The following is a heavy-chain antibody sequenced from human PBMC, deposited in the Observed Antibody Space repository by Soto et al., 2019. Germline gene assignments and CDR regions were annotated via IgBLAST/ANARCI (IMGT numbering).Heavy chain of an antibody. CDR3: ARLRASTWYLGGYLDY. V-gene: IGHV3-11*06. CDR1: GFTFSDYY. J-gene: IGHJ4*02. Sequence: GSLRLSCAASGFTFSDYYMSWIRQAPGKGLEWVSYIVIGSDYTNYADSVKGRFTISRDKAKNSLYLEMNSLRVEDTAIYYCARLRASTWYLGGYLDYWGQGTLVTVSS. D-gene: IGHD6-13*01. CDR2: IVIGSDYT.